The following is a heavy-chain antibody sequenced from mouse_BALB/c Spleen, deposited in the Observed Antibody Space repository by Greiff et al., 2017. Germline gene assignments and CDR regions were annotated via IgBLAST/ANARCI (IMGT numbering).Heavy chain of an antibody. J-gene: IGHJ4*01. Sequence: EVQGVESGAELVKPGASVKLSCTASGFNIKDTYMHWVKQRPEQGLEWIGRIDPANGNTKYDPKFQGKATITADTSSNTAYLQLSSLTSEDTAVYYCATPRLTYAMDYWGQGTSVTVSS. D-gene: IGHD6-2*01. CDR1: GFNIKDTY. V-gene: IGHV14-3*02. CDR3: ATPRLTYAMDY. CDR2: IDPANGNT.